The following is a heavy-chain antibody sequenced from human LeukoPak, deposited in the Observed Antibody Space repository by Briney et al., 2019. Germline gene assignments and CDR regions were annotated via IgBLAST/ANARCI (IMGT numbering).Heavy chain of an antibody. CDR2: INSDGSST. Sequence: GGSLRLSCAASGFTFSSYWMHWVRQAPGKGLVWVSRINSDGSSTSYADSVKGRFTISRDNAKNTLYLQMNSLRAEDTAVYYRARAPMVRFLEWLSESWFDPWGQGTLVTVSS. D-gene: IGHD3-3*01. CDR3: ARAPMVRFLEWLSESWFDP. V-gene: IGHV3-74*01. J-gene: IGHJ5*02. CDR1: GFTFSSYW.